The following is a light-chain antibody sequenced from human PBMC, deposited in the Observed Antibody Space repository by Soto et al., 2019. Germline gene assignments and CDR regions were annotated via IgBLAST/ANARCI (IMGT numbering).Light chain of an antibody. V-gene: IGLV2-14*01. CDR3: SSYTSSSTYVV. Sequence: QSVLTQPASVSGSPGQSITISCTGTSSDIGGYNYVSWYQQYPGKAPKLMIYDVSNRPSGVSNRFSGSKSGNTASLTISGLQAEDEADYYCSSYTSSSTYVVFGGGTKLTVL. J-gene: IGLJ2*01. CDR1: SSDIGGYNY. CDR2: DVS.